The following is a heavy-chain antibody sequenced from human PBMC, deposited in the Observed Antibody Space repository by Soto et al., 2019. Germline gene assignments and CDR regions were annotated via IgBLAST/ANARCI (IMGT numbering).Heavy chain of an antibody. J-gene: IGHJ6*02. D-gene: IGHD2-2*02. CDR2: IRSRANNFST. CDR1: GFIFSGSA. CDR3: ARGQGAAIGDYYYHGMDV. V-gene: IGHV3-73*01. Sequence: GGSLRLSCAASGFIFSGSAIHWVRQASGKGLEWVGRIRSRANNFSTSSAASVKGRFTFSRDDSKNTAYLQMNTLKPEDTAVYYCARGQGAAIGDYYYHGMDVWGQGTTVTVSS.